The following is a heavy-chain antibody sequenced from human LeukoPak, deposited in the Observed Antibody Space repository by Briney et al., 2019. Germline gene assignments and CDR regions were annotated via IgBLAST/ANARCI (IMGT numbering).Heavy chain of an antibody. D-gene: IGHD3-10*01. J-gene: IGHJ6*02. V-gene: IGHV4-61*01. CDR3: ARGIIRGADTPYYYGMDV. CDR1: GGSVSSGSYF. Sequence: PSETLSLTCTVSGGSVSSGSYFWSWIRQPPGKGLEWLGYIYYSGSTNYNPSLKSRVTISVDASKNQFSLKLSSVTAADTAVYWCARGIIRGADTPYYYGMDVWGRGTTVTVSS. CDR2: IYYSGST.